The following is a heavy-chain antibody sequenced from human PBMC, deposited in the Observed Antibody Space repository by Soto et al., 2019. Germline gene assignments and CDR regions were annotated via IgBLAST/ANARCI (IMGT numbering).Heavy chain of an antibody. Sequence: QVQLVESGGGVVQPGRSLTIFCTASGFTFKHHAMHWIRQAPAKGLEWVADISYDGSTKNYADSVKGRFTISRDNSKNPLSLQMSALKGEDTATYYCAREGIAESGPNYYDFWGQGTLVAVSS. V-gene: IGHV3-30-3*01. CDR1: GFTFKHHA. D-gene: IGHD6-13*01. CDR3: AREGIAESGPNYYDF. J-gene: IGHJ4*02. CDR2: ISYDGSTK.